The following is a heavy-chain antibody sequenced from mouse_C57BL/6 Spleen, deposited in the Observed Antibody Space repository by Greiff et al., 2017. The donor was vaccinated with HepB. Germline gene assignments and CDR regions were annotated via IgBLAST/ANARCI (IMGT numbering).Heavy chain of an antibody. Sequence: EVQLQQSGAELVRPGASVKLSCTASGFNIKDDYMHWVKQRPEQGLEWIGWIDPENGDTEYASKFQGKATITADTSSNTAYLQLSSLTSEDTAVYYCTTFLRYYFDYWGQGTTLTVSS. D-gene: IGHD1-1*01. J-gene: IGHJ2*01. CDR3: TTFLRYYFDY. V-gene: IGHV14-4*01. CDR2: IDPENGDT. CDR1: GFNIKDDY.